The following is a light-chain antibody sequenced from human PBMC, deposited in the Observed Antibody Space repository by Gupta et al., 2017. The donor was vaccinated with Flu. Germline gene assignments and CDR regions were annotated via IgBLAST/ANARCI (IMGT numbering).Light chain of an antibody. CDR1: SSDIGYYNY. J-gene: IGLJ1*01. V-gene: IGLV2-14*01. Sequence: QSALTQPASVSGSPRQSITIPCIATSSDIGYYNYVSWYQQHPGKAPKLIISEVNTRPSGVSHRFSGSKSGNTASLTISRRQAEDEADYYCSALASSSTFVFGTGTKVTVL. CDR2: EVN. CDR3: SALASSSTFV.